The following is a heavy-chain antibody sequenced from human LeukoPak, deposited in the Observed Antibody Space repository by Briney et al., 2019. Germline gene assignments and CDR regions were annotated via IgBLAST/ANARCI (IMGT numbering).Heavy chain of an antibody. D-gene: IGHD4-17*01. CDR2: ISYDGSNK. CDR1: GFTFSSYA. CDR3: ARIGYGDHQYYYYYYMDV. V-gene: IGHV3-30*04. Sequence: GGSLRLSCAASGFTFSSYAMHWVRQAPGKGLEWVAVISYDGSNKYYADSVKGRFTISRDNSKNTLYLQMNSLRAEDTAVYYCARIGYGDHQYYYYYYMDVWGKGTTVTISS. J-gene: IGHJ6*03.